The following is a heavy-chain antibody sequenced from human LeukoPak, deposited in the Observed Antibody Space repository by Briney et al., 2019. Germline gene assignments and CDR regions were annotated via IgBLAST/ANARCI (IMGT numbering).Heavy chain of an antibody. D-gene: IGHD2-15*01. V-gene: IGHV4-59*08. Sequence: SETLSHIRTVTGGSISSNYWSWIRPPPGKGLEWIGYIYYSGGTNYNPSLKSRVTISRNTSKNQFSLKLTSVTAADTAVYYCARQTHYTPAFDYWGEGTLVTVSS. CDR1: GGSISSNY. CDR3: ARQTHYTPAFDY. J-gene: IGHJ4*02. CDR2: IYYSGGT.